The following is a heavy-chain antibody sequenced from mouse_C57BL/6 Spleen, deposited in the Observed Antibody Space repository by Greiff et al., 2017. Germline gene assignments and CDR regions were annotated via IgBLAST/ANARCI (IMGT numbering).Heavy chain of an antibody. CDR2: IYPGSGST. CDR3: ARQDSSGYWFAY. CDR1: GYTFTSYW. J-gene: IGHJ3*01. Sequence: QVQLQQPGAELVKPGASVKMSCKASGYTFTSYWITWVKQRPGQGLEWIGDIYPGSGSTNYNEKFKSKATMTVDTSSSTAYMQLSSLTSEDSAVYYCARQDSSGYWFAYWGQGTLVTVSA. D-gene: IGHD3-2*02. V-gene: IGHV1-55*01.